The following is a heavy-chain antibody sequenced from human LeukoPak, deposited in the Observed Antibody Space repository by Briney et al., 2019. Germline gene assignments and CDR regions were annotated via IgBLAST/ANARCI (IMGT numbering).Heavy chain of an antibody. D-gene: IGHD3-10*01. Sequence: PGGSLRLSCAASGFTFSSYAMHWVRQAPGKGLEWVAVISYDGSNKYYADSVKGRFTISRDDSKNTLYLQMNSLRAEDTAVYYCAREGHTYGSDYWGQGTLVTVSS. CDR2: ISYDGSNK. CDR3: AREGHTYGSDY. J-gene: IGHJ4*02. CDR1: GFTFSSYA. V-gene: IGHV3-30-3*01.